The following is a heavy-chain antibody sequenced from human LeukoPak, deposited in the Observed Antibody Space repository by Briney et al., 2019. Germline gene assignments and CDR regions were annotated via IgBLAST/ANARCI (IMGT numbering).Heavy chain of an antibody. J-gene: IGHJ4*02. CDR2: INADGSTA. V-gene: IGHV3-74*01. D-gene: IGHD6-13*01. CDR3: AKDEDSSSWYLYDY. CDR1: GFTFGNSW. Sequence: GGSLRLSCAASGFTFGNSWVHWVRQAPGKGLVWVSLINADGSTATYADSVKGRFTISRDNARNTLSLQMNSLRAEDTAVYYCAKDEDSSSWYLYDYWGQGTLVTVSS.